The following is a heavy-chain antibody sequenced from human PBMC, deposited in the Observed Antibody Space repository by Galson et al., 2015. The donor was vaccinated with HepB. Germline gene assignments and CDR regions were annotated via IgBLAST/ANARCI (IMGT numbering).Heavy chain of an antibody. D-gene: IGHD1-1*01. V-gene: IGHV4-39*01. CDR1: GGSISSSSYY. Sequence: ETLSLTCTVSGGSISSSSYYWGWIRQPPGKGLEWIGSIYYSGSTYYNPSLKSRVTISVDTSKNQFSLKLSSVTAADAAVYYCARVPYYYYGMDVWGQGTTVTVSS. CDR2: IYYSGST. CDR3: ARVPYYYYGMDV. J-gene: IGHJ6*02.